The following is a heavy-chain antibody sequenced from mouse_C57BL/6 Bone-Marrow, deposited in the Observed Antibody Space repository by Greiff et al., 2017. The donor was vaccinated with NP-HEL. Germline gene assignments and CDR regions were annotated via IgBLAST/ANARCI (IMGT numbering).Heavy chain of an antibody. J-gene: IGHJ1*03. Sequence: EVQVVESGGGLVQPGGSMKLSCAASGFTFSDAWMDWVRQSPEKGLEWVAEIRNKANNHATYYAESVKGRFTISRDDSKSSVYLQMNSLRAEDTGIYYCRITTVVDWYFDVWGTGTTVTVSS. CDR2: IRNKANNHAT. V-gene: IGHV6-6*01. CDR1: GFTFSDAW. D-gene: IGHD1-1*01. CDR3: RITTVVDWYFDV.